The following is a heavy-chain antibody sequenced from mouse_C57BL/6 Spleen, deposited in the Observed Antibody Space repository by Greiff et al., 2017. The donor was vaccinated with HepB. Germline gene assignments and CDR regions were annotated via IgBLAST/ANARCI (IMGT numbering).Heavy chain of an antibody. J-gene: IGHJ4*01. Sequence: EVQGVESGGGLVQPGGSLSLSCAASGFTFTDYYMSWVRQPPGKALEWLGFIRNKANGYTTEYSASVKGRFTISRDNSQSILYLQMNALRAEDSATYYCARGYYAYAMDYWGQGTSVTVSS. CDR2: IRNKANGYTT. CDR3: ARGYYAYAMDY. CDR1: GFTFTDYY. V-gene: IGHV7-3*01. D-gene: IGHD2-3*01.